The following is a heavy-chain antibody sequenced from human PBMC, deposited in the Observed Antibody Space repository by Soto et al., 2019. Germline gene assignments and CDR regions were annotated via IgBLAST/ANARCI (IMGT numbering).Heavy chain of an antibody. CDR3: AREALWFGELGYYYGMDV. CDR1: GFTFSSYG. Sequence: QVQLVESGGGVVQPGRSLRLSCAASGFTFSSYGMHWVRQAPGKGLEWVAVIWYDGSNKYYADSVKGRFTISRDNSKNTLYLQMNSLRAEDTAVYYCAREALWFGELGYYYGMDVWGQGTTVTVSS. V-gene: IGHV3-33*01. CDR2: IWYDGSNK. J-gene: IGHJ6*02. D-gene: IGHD3-10*01.